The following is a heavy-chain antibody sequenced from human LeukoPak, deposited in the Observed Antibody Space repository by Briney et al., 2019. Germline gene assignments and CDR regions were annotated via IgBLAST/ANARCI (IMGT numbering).Heavy chain of an antibody. CDR2: INNDGRSA. J-gene: IGHJ4*02. D-gene: IGHD4-23*01. CDR3: ARDLRTPSDTNIAIDY. Sequence: GGSLRLXCAASGFTFSSYWMHWVRQGPGKGLVWVSRINNDGRSANYADSVKGRFTISRDNAKNTLYLQMNSLIAEDTAVYYCARDLRTPSDTNIAIDYWGQGTLVTVSS. CDR1: GFTFSSYW. V-gene: IGHV3-74*01.